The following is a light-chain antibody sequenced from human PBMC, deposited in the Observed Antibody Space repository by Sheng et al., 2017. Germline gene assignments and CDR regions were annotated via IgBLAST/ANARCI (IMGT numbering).Light chain of an antibody. J-gene: IGKJ2*01. CDR1: QNIHTW. V-gene: IGKV1-39*01. CDR2: AAS. CDR3: QQSSSPLYT. Sequence: DIQMTQSPSSVSASVGDRVTITCRASQNIHTWLVWYQQKPGTAPRLLISAASSLQSGVPSRFSGSGSGTEFTLSINNLQPEDFATYYCQQSSSPLYTFGQGTKLEIK.